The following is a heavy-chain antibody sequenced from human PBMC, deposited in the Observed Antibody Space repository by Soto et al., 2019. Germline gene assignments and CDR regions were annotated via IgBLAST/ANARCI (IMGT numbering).Heavy chain of an antibody. V-gene: IGHV4-30-2*01. CDR1: GGYTVSGGYS. J-gene: IGHJ5*02. CDR3: ARVAGSGWYDA. D-gene: IGHD6-19*01. CDR2: AYPRGST. Sequence: SETLSLTCAVSGGYTVSGGYSWSWIRQPPGKGLEWIGTAYPRGSTHYDPSLKSRVTISLDLSKNQFSLNLNSVTAADTAVYYCARVAGSGWYDAWGQGTLVTVS.